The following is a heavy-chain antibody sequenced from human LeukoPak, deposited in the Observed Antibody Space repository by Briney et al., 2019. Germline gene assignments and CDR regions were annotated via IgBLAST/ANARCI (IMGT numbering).Heavy chain of an antibody. CDR1: GGSISSSSYY. CDR3: ASLPRHCSSTSCYTLFDY. CDR2: IYYSGST. D-gene: IGHD2-2*02. Sequence: SETLSLTCTVSGGSISSSSYYWGWIRQPPGKGLEWIGSIYYSGSTYYNPSLKSRVTLSVDTSKNQFSLKLSSVTAADTAVYYCASLPRHCSSTSCYTLFDYWGQGTLVTVSS. V-gene: IGHV4-39*01. J-gene: IGHJ4*02.